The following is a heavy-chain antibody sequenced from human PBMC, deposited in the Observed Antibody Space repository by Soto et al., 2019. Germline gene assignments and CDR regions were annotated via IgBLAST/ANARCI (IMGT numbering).Heavy chain of an antibody. J-gene: IGHJ4*02. V-gene: IGHV1-46*01. CDR1: GYSFTRYY. CDR3: ARAGGSGWFYIDY. D-gene: IGHD6-19*01. Sequence: ASVKVSCKASGYSFTRYYINWVRQAPGQGLEWMGIINPSGGSTSYAQKFQGRVTMTRDTSTSTVYMELSSLRSEDTAVYYCARAGGSGWFYIDYWGQGTLVTVSS. CDR2: INPSGGST.